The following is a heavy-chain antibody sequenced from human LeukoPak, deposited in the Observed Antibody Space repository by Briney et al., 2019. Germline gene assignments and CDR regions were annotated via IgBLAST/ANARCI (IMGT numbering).Heavy chain of an antibody. V-gene: IGHV4-59*01. CDR3: ARDRLGLPVDY. CDR2: IYYSGST. CDR1: GGSISTYY. J-gene: IGHJ4*02. Sequence: SSETLSLTCTVSGGSISTYYWTWIRQPPGKGLEWIGYIYYSGSTNYNPSLKSRVTMSVDTSKNQFSLKLNSVTAADTAVYYCARDRLGLPVDYWGRGTLVTLSS. D-gene: IGHD3-16*01.